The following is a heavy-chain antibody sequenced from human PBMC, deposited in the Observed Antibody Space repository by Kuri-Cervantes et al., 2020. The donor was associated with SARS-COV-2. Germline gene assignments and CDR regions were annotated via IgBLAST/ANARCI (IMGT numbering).Heavy chain of an antibody. Sequence: GESLKISCAASGFTFSSYWMSWVRQAPGKGLEWVANIKQDGSEKYYVDSVKGRFTISRDNAKNTLYLQMNSLRAEDTAVYYCARVAAGAGCFDYWGQGTLVTVSS. CDR1: GFTFSSYW. D-gene: IGHD6-19*01. CDR2: IKQDGSEK. J-gene: IGHJ4*02. CDR3: ARVAAGAGCFDY. V-gene: IGHV3-7*01.